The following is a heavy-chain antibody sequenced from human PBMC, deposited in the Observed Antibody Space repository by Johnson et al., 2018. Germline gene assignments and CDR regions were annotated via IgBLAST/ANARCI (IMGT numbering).Heavy chain of an antibody. CDR3: ARVALDGGSYFQY. D-gene: IGHD1-26*01. Sequence: VQLQESGGGLVLPGGSLRLSCEASGFTFSTYWMNWVRQVPGKGLEWVSRINPDETMTSYADAVKGRFTISRDNAKNTLYLQMTSLRGDDTAVYYCARVALDGGSYFQYWGQGTLVTVSS. CDR2: INPDETMT. J-gene: IGHJ1*01. CDR1: GFTFSTYW. V-gene: IGHV3-74*01.